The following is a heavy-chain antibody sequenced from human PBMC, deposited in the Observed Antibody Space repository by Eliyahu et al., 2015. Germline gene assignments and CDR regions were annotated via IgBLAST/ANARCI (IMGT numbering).Heavy chain of an antibody. CDR2: IYSGDSHT. J-gene: IGHJ4*02. CDR3: ARSYGGYSTDWSNDY. Sequence: EVQLVQSGAEVKKPGESLKISCKGSGYSFSTYWINWVRQMPGKGLEWMGIIYSGDSHTKYSPSFQGQVTISADKSISTAYLQWSSLKASDTAIYYCARSYGGYSTDWSNDYWGQGTLVTVSS. D-gene: IGHD6-19*01. V-gene: IGHV5-51*01. CDR1: GYSFSTYW.